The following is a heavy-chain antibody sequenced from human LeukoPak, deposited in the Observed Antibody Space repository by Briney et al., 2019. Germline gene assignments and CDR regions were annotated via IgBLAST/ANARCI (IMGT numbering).Heavy chain of an antibody. Sequence: PSETLSLTCAVYGGSFSGYYWSWIRQPPGKGLEWIGEINHSGSTYYNPSLKSRVTISVDRSKNQFSLKLSSVTAADTAVYYCARLCYYGSGSYWFDPWGQGTLVTVSS. CDR2: INHSGST. CDR3: ARLCYYGSGSYWFDP. CDR1: GGSFSGYY. J-gene: IGHJ5*02. V-gene: IGHV4-34*01. D-gene: IGHD3-10*01.